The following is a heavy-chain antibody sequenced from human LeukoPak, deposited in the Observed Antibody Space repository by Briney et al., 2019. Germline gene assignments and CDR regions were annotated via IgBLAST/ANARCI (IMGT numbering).Heavy chain of an antibody. Sequence: GASVKVSCKASGYTFTGYYMHWVRQAPGQGLEWMGWINPNSGGTNYAQKFQGGVTMTRDTSISTAYMELSRLRSDDTAVYYCARARGDWPGYWGQGTLVTVSS. CDR1: GYTFTGYY. CDR3: ARARGDWPGY. V-gene: IGHV1-2*02. D-gene: IGHD2-21*02. CDR2: INPNSGGT. J-gene: IGHJ4*02.